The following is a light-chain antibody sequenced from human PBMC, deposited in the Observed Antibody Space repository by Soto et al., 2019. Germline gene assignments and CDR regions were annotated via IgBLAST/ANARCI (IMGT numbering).Light chain of an antibody. CDR1: QRVSSNY. CDR2: AAS. J-gene: IGKJ2*01. CDR3: QQYGSSPRT. V-gene: IGKV3-20*01. Sequence: EIVLTQSPGTLSLSPGERATLSCRASQRVSSNYLAWYQQKPGQAPRLLIFAASSRATGIPDRFSGSGSGTDFTLTISRLEPEDFAVYYCQQYGSSPRTFGQRTKLEIK.